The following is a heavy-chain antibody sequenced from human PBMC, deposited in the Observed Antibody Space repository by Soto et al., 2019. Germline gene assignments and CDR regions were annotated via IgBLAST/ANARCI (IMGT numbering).Heavy chain of an antibody. J-gene: IGHJ6*02. Sequence: QVQLQESGPGLVKPSQTLSLTCTVSGGSISSGDYYWSWIRQPPGKGLEWIGYIYYSGSTYYIPSLKRRVTISVDTSKNQFSLKRSSVTAADTAVYYCARGQYQLLTLYYYGMDVWGQGTTVTVSS. CDR3: ARGQYQLLTLYYYGMDV. CDR2: IYYSGST. CDR1: GGSISSGDYY. D-gene: IGHD2-2*01. V-gene: IGHV4-30-4*01.